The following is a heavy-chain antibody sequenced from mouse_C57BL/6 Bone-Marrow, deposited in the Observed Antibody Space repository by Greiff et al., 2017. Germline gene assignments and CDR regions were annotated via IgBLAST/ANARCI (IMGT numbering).Heavy chain of an antibody. CDR3: ARPDYYGNFYAMHY. J-gene: IGHJ4*01. Sequence: QVQLQQPGAELVMPGASVKLSCKASGYTFTSYWMHWVKQRPGQGLEWIGEIDPSDSYTNYNQKFKGKSTLTVDKSSSTAYMQLSSLTSEDSAVYYGARPDYYGNFYAMHYWGQGTSVTVSS. D-gene: IGHD2-1*01. CDR2: IDPSDSYT. V-gene: IGHV1-69*01. CDR1: GYTFTSYW.